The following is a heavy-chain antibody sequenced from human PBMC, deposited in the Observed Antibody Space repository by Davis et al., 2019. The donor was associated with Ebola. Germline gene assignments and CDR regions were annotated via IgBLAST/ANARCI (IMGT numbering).Heavy chain of an antibody. V-gene: IGHV3-33*01. J-gene: IGHJ4*02. CDR3: ARQGLRYYFDY. CDR2: IWYDGSNK. Sequence: GESLKISCAASGFTFSSYGMHWVRQAPGKGLEWVAVIWYDGSNKYYADSVKGRFTISRDNSKNTLYLQINSLRAEDTAVYYCARQGLRYYFDYWGQGTLVTVSS. D-gene: IGHD4-17*01. CDR1: GFTFSSYG.